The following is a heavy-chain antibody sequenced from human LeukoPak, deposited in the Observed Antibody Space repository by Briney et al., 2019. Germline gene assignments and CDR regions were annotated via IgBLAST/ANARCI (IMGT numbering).Heavy chain of an antibody. Sequence: GESLRLSCAASGFTFSSFWMSWVRPAPGKGREWVANIKQEGSEKYYVDSVKGRFTISRDNAKNSLYLQMNSLRAEDTAGYYCARGGYSYGFDAFDIWGEGTMVTVSS. V-gene: IGHV3-7*04. CDR1: GFTFSSFW. D-gene: IGHD5-18*01. J-gene: IGHJ3*02. CDR3: ARGGYSYGFDAFDI. CDR2: IKQEGSEK.